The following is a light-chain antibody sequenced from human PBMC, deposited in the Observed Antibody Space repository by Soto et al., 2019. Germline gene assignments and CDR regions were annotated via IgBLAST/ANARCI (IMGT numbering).Light chain of an antibody. Sequence: QSALTQPRSVSGSPGQSVTISCTGTSSDVGGYHYVSWYQQHPGKAPKLMIYDVSKRPSGVPDRFSGSKSGNTASLTISGLQAEDEADYYCCSYAASFWVFGGGTKLTVL. V-gene: IGLV2-11*01. CDR2: DVS. CDR3: CSYAASFWV. J-gene: IGLJ3*02. CDR1: SSDVGGYHY.